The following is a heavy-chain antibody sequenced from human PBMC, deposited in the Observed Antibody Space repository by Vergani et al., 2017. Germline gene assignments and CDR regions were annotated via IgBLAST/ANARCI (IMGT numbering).Heavy chain of an antibody. CDR2: ISGSGGST. Sequence: EVQLLESGGGLVQPGGSLRLSCAASGFTFSSYAMSWVRQAPGKGLEWVSAISGSGGSTYYADSVKGRFTIARDNSKNTLYLQMNSLRAEDTAVYYCAKDLSLSMLYVVTPFDYWGQGTLVTVSS. V-gene: IGHV3-23*01. CDR3: AKDLSLSMLYVVTPFDY. D-gene: IGHD2/OR15-2a*01. CDR1: GFTFSSYA. J-gene: IGHJ4*02.